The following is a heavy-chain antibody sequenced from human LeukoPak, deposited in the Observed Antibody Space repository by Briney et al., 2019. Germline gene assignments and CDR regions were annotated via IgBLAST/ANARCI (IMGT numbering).Heavy chain of an antibody. D-gene: IGHD6-13*01. J-gene: IGHJ6*03. V-gene: IGHV4-59*01. CDR3: ARDHGYSSSWYGGHYYYYMDV. CDR2: IYYSGST. CDR1: GGSIRSYY. Sequence: SETLSLTCTVSGGSIRSYYWSWIRQPPGKGLEWIGYIYYSGSTNYNPSLKSRVTISVDTSKNQFSLKLSSVTAADTAGYYCARDHGYSSSWYGGHYYYYMDVWGKGTTVTISS.